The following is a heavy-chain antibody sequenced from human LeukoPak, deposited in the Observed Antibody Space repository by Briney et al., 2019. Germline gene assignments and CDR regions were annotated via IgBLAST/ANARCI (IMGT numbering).Heavy chain of an antibody. J-gene: IGHJ5*02. D-gene: IGHD3-10*01. CDR2: IYTSGST. V-gene: IGHV4-4*07. CDR3: ARDKRGEYGSGSYFLLNWFDP. Sequence: SETLSLTRTVSGGSISSYYWSWIRQPAGKGLEWIGRIYTSGSTNYNPSLKSRVTMTVDTSKNQFSLKLSSVTAADTAVYYCARDKRGEYGSGSYFLLNWFDPWGQGTLVTVSS. CDR1: GGSISSYY.